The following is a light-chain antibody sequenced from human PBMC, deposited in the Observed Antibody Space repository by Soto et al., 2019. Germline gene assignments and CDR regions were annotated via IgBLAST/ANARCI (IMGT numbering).Light chain of an antibody. V-gene: IGLV2-14*01. CDR3: TSYTSSSTRL. J-gene: IGLJ1*01. CDR2: EVS. CDR1: SSDVGNYNY. Sequence: QSVLTQPASVSGSRGQSITISCTGTSSDVGNYNYVSWYQHHPGKAPKLMIYEVSNRPSGVSNRFSGSKSGNTASLTISGLQAEDEADYYCTSYTSSSTRLFGTGTKLTVL.